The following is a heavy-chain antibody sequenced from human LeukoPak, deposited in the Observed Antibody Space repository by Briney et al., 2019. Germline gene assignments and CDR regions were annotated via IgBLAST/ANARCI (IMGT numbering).Heavy chain of an antibody. D-gene: IGHD3-16*02. CDR3: ARAHRVIGLDY. CDR2: IFSGGST. J-gene: IGHJ4*02. Sequence: PGGSLRLSCAASGFTVSSNYMTWVRQAPGKGLEWVSVIFSGGSTYFADSVKGRFTISSDNSKNTLYLQMISLRAEDTAVYFCARAHRVIGLDYWGQGTLVTVS. CDR1: GFTVSSNY. V-gene: IGHV3-53*01.